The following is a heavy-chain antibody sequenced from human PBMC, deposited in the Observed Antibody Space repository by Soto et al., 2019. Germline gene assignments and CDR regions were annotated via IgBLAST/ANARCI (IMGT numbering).Heavy chain of an antibody. CDR2: IYDSESA. CDR3: ARASSSSSAAAY. V-gene: IGHV4-31*01. Sequence: QVQLQESGPGLVKASQTLSLICSVSGESISSGGYYWSWIRHHPGKGLEWIGYIYDSESAYYIPSLQSPVTISMDTSTNHFAMNLSSVTAADTAVYSCARASSSSSAAAYWGQVTLITVSS. J-gene: IGHJ4*02. D-gene: IGHD6-6*01. CDR1: GESISSGGYY.